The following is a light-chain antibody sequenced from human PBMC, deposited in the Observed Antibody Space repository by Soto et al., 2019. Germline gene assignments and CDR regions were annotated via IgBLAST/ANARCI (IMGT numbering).Light chain of an antibody. V-gene: IGKV3-15*01. CDR2: DAS. Sequence: EIVMTQSPATLPVSPGERATLSCRASQTIRIDLAWYQQKPGQAPRLLIYDASIRATGIPARFSGSGSGTEFTLTISSLQSEDFAVYYCQQYNNWPRTFGQGTKVEIK. CDR3: QQYNNWPRT. CDR1: QTIRID. J-gene: IGKJ1*01.